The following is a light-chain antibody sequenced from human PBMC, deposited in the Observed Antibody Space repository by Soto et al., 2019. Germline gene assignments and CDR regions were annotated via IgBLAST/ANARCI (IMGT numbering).Light chain of an antibody. Sequence: DIQMTQSPSSLSASVGDRVTITCRASQSISSYLNWYQQKPGKAPKLLIYAASSLQSGVPSRFSGSGSGTDFTLTISSLQPEDVSTHYCQQSYSTPWTFGQGTKVEIK. J-gene: IGKJ1*01. V-gene: IGKV1-39*01. CDR1: QSISSY. CDR2: AAS. CDR3: QQSYSTPWT.